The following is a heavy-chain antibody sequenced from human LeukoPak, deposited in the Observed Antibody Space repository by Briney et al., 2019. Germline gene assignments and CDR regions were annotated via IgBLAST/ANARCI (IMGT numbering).Heavy chain of an antibody. CDR1: GFTFSSYS. CDR3: ARAPSRGSWFGTIDS. CDR2: ISSSSSYI. Sequence: GGSLRLSCAASGFTFSSYSMNWVRQAPGKGLEWVSSISSSSSYIYYADSVKGRFTISRDNAKNSLYLQMNSLRAEDTAVYSCARAPSRGSWFGTIDSWGQGTLVTVSS. V-gene: IGHV3-21*04. J-gene: IGHJ4*02. D-gene: IGHD6-13*01.